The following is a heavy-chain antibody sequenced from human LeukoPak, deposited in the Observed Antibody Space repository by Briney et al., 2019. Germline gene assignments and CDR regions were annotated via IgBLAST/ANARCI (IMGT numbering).Heavy chain of an antibody. J-gene: IGHJ5*02. CDR2: ISSSSTI. Sequence: GGSLRLSCAASGFTFSSYSMNWVRQAPGKGLEWVSYISSSSTIYYADSVKGRFTISRDNAKNSLYLQMNSLRAEDTAVYYCARGIIVVAADNNWFDPWGQGTLVTVSS. V-gene: IGHV3-48*01. CDR3: ARGIIVVAADNNWFDP. D-gene: IGHD2-2*01. CDR1: GFTFSSYS.